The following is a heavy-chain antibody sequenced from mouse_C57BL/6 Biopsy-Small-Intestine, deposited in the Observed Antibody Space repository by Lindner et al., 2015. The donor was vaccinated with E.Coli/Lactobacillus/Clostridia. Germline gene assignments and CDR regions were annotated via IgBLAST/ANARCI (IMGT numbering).Heavy chain of an antibody. CDR2: ILPGSDST. Sequence: VQLQESGAELMKPGASVKLSCRATGYTFTGYWIKWVKQRPGHGLEWIGEILPGSDSTNSHAKFKDKATFTADTSSNTAYMQLSSLTTEDSAVYYCARRDYGYPYYGMDYWGQGTSVTVSS. J-gene: IGHJ4*01. V-gene: IGHV1-9*01. CDR3: ARRDYGYPYYGMDY. CDR1: GYTFTGYW. D-gene: IGHD2-2*01.